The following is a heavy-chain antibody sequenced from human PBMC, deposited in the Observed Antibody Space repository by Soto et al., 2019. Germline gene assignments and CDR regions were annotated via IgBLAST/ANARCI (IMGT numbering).Heavy chain of an antibody. J-gene: IGHJ5*02. Sequence: SVKVSCNASGYTFTSSGISWVRQAPGQGLEWMGWISAYNGNTNYAQKLQGRVTMTTDTSTSTAYMELRSLRSDDTVVFFKQKTAYEILTGYSFNWFDPWGQGTLVTVSS. V-gene: IGHV1-18*01. D-gene: IGHD3-9*01. CDR3: QKTAYEILTGYSFNWFDP. CDR2: ISAYNGNT. CDR1: GYTFTSSG.